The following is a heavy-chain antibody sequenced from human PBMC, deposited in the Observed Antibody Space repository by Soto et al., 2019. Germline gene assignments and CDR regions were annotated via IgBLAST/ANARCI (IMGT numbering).Heavy chain of an antibody. Sequence: SETLSLTCAVSGGSFSGYYSSWIRQSPGKGLEWIGEINHSGSTNHNPSLKSRVTISVDPSKNQFSLKLSSVTAADTAVYYCARTASVATIYQDYYYYMDVWGKGTTVTVSS. V-gene: IGHV4-34*01. D-gene: IGHD5-12*01. CDR3: ARTASVATIYQDYYYYMDV. CDR1: GGSFSGYY. J-gene: IGHJ6*03. CDR2: INHSGST.